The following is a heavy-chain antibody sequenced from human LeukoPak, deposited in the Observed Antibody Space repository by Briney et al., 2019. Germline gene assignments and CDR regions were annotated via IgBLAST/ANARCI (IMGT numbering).Heavy chain of an antibody. CDR2: INHSGST. Sequence: ASETLSLTCAVYGGSFSGYYWSWIRQPPGKGLEWIGEINHSGSTNYNPSLKSRVTISVDTSKNQFSLKLSSVTAADTAVYYCARRRGYYYNNWFDPWGQGTLVTVSS. CDR1: GGSFSGYY. J-gene: IGHJ5*02. V-gene: IGHV4-34*01. CDR3: ARRRGYYYNNWFDP. D-gene: IGHD3-10*01.